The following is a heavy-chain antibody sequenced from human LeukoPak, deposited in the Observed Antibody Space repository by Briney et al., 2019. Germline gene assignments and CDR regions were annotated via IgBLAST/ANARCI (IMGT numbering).Heavy chain of an antibody. CDR3: ARDRDIVVVLTRLDY. CDR2: ISSSSSTI. D-gene: IGHD2-2*01. V-gene: IGHV3-48*02. Sequence: GGSLRLSCAASGFTFSSYSMNWVRQAPGKGLEWVSYISSSSSTIYYADSVKGRFTISRDNAKNSLYLQMNSLRDEDTAVYYCARDRDIVVVLTRLDYWGQGTLVTVSS. CDR1: GFTFSSYS. J-gene: IGHJ4*02.